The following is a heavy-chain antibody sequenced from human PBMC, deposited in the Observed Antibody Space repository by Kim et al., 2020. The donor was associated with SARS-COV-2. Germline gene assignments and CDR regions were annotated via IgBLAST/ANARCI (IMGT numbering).Heavy chain of an antibody. V-gene: IGHV3-7*01. CDR2: TKYDGSTK. Sequence: GGSLRLSCTASGFTFNSHWMSWVRQAPGKGLERVANTKYDGSTKNYVESMKGRFTISRDNAKNALYLQMNSLRVEDTAVYYCARGGYSNFDFWGQGTLVT. CDR1: GFTFNSHW. J-gene: IGHJ4*02. D-gene: IGHD2-21*01. CDR3: ARGGYSNFDF.